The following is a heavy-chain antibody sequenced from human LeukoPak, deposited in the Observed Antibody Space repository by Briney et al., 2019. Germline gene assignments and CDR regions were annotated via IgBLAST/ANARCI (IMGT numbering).Heavy chain of an antibody. CDR3: ARDLSATARAYDY. CDR2: ISVSGSYI. Sequence: GGSLRLSCAASGFILSDYNMNWVRQAPGKGLEWVSFISVSGSYITYADSVKGRFTISRDNAKNSLYLQMNSLRAEDTAVYYCARDLSATARAYDYWGQGTLVTVSS. J-gene: IGHJ4*02. D-gene: IGHD2-15*01. CDR1: GFILSDYN. V-gene: IGHV3-21*01.